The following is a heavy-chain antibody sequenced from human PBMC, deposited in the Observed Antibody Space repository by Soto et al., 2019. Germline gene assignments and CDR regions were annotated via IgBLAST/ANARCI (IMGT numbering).Heavy chain of an antibody. J-gene: IGHJ4*02. CDR1: GGSFSDYY. CDR3: ARSGGYSGYDLDY. Sequence: QVQLQQWGAGLLKPSETLSLTCAVYGGSFSDYYWSWIRQPPGKGLEWIGEINHSGSTNYNPSLKSQVTISVDTSKNQFSLKLSSVTAADTAVYYCARSGGYSGYDLDYWGQGNLVSVSS. D-gene: IGHD5-12*01. CDR2: INHSGST. V-gene: IGHV4-34*01.